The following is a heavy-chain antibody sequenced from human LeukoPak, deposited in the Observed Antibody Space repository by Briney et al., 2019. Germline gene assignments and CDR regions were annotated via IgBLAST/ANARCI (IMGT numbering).Heavy chain of an antibody. J-gene: IGHJ5*02. CDR1: GGTFSSYA. D-gene: IGHD3-10*01. CDR2: IIPILGIA. CDR3: AGRITMVRGVNWFDP. V-gene: IGHV1-69*04. Sequence: ASVKVSCKASGGTFSSYAISWVRQAPGQGLEWMGRIIPILGIANYAQKFQGRVTITADKSTSTAYMELSSLRSEDTAVYYCAGRITMVRGVNWFDPWGQGTLVTVSS.